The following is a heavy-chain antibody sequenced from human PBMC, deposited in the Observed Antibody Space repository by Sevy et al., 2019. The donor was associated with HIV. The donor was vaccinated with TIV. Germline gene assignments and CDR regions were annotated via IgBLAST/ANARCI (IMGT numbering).Heavy chain of an antibody. CDR2: IKQDGSEK. V-gene: IGHV3-7*01. CDR1: GFTLSSYW. D-gene: IGHD4-17*01. J-gene: IGHJ4*02. Sequence: GGSLRLSCAASGFTLSSYWMSWVRQAPGKGLEWVANIKQDGSEKYYVDSVKGRFTITRDNAKNSLYLQMNSLRAEDTAVYYCAREYTRWPPYYFDYWGQGTLVTVSS. CDR3: AREYTRWPPYYFDY.